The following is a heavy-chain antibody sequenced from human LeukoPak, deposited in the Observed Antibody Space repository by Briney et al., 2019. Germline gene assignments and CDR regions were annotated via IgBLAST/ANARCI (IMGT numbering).Heavy chain of an antibody. J-gene: IGHJ4*02. V-gene: IGHV3-21*01. CDR3: ARGRGLYYYDSSGYGGY. Sequence: GGSLRLSCAASGFTFSSYSMNWVRQAPGKGLEWVSSISSSSSYIYYADSVKGRFTISRDNAKNSLYLQMNSLRAEDTAVYYCARGRGLYYYDSSGYGGYWGQGTLVTVSS. CDR2: ISSSSSYI. D-gene: IGHD3-22*01. CDR1: GFTFSSYS.